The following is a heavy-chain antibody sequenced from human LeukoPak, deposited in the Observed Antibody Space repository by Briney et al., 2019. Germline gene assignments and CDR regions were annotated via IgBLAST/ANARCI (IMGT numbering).Heavy chain of an antibody. Sequence: SETLSLTCTVSGASISNYYWSWIRQSPGKGLEWIGHIYYSGSTNYNPSLKSRVTISVDTSKNQFSLKLTSVTAADTAVYYCARAPPRGSSWYFDYWGQGTLVTVSS. CDR1: GASISNYY. CDR2: IYYSGST. V-gene: IGHV4-59*12. CDR3: ARAPPRGSSWYFDY. J-gene: IGHJ4*02. D-gene: IGHD6-13*01.